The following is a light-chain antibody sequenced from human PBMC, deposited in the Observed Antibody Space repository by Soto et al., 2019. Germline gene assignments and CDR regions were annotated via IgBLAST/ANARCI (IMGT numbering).Light chain of an antibody. V-gene: IGLV2-14*01. CDR3: SSYTISSTVV. J-gene: IGLJ2*01. Sequence: QSALTQPASVSGSPGQSITISCTGTSSDVGIYKYVSWYQQHPGKAPNLMIYEVSNRTSGVSNRFSGSKSGNTASLTISGLQAEDEADYYCSSYTISSTVVFGGGTKLTVL. CDR1: SSDVGIYKY. CDR2: EVS.